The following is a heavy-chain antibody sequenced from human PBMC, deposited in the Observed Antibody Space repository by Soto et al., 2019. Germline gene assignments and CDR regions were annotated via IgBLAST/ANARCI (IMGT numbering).Heavy chain of an antibody. J-gene: IGHJ6*03. CDR3: AKDLGSYCSSTSCSGYYYYMDV. V-gene: IGHV3-23*01. CDR1: GFTFSSYA. Sequence: GGSLRLSCAASGFTFSSYAMSWVRQAPGKGLEWVSAISGSGGSTYYADSVKGRFTISRDNSKNTLYLQMNSLRAEDTAVYYCAKDLGSYCSSTSCSGYYYYMDVWGKGTTVTVSS. CDR2: ISGSGGST. D-gene: IGHD2-2*01.